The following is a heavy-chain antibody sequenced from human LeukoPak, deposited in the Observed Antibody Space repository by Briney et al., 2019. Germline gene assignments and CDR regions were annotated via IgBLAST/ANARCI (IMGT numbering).Heavy chain of an antibody. D-gene: IGHD2-2*01. V-gene: IGHV4-59*01. Sequence: PSETLSLTCTVSGGSISSYYWSWIRQPPGKELEWIGYIYYSGSTNYNPSLKSRVTISVDTSKNQFSLKLSSVTAADTAVYYCARVGGKGYCSSTSCTKNWFDPWGQGTLVTVSS. CDR1: GGSISSYY. CDR2: IYYSGST. J-gene: IGHJ5*02. CDR3: ARVGGKGYCSSTSCTKNWFDP.